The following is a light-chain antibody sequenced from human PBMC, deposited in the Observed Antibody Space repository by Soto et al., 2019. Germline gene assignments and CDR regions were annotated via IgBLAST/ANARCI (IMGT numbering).Light chain of an antibody. V-gene: IGLV2-14*03. CDR3: SSSTISNTIV. CDR2: DVS. Sequence: QSALTQPASVSVSPGQSITISCTGTSRDIGTYYYVSWYQHHPGKAPKVIIHDVSTRPSGVSDRFSGSKSDNTASLTISGLQPDDEADYYCSSSTISNTIVFGGGTKVTVL. CDR1: SRDIGTYYY. J-gene: IGLJ3*02.